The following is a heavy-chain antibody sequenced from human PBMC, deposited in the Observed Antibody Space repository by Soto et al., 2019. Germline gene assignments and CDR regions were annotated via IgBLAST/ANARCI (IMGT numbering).Heavy chain of an antibody. J-gene: IGHJ6*02. D-gene: IGHD6-13*01. CDR3: AREEAAGHYYYGMDV. CDR2: IYYSGST. V-gene: IGHV4-59*12. Sequence: PSETLSLTCTVSGGSISSYYWSWIRQPPGKGLEWIGYIYYSGSTYYNPSLKSRVTISVDTSKNQFSLKLSSVTAADTAVYYCAREEAAGHYYYGMDVWGQGTTVTVSS. CDR1: GGSISSYY.